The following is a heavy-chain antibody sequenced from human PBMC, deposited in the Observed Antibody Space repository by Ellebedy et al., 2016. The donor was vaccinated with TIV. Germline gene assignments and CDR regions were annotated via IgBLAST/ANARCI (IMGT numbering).Heavy chain of an antibody. V-gene: IGHV3-15*01. CDR2: IKSKADGGTT. D-gene: IGHD3-10*01. CDR3: TTDGEFGSGTYSDH. Sequence: GESLKISXAASGFTFSSYWMSWVRQAPGKGLEWIGLIKSKADGGTTDYAAPVKDRITISRDDSENMLYLQMNSLKTEDTAVYYCTTDGEFGSGTYSDHWGQGTLVTVSS. CDR1: GFTFSSYW. J-gene: IGHJ4*02.